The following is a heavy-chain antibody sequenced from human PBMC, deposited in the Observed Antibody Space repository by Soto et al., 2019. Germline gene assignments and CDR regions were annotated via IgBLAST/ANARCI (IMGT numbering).Heavy chain of an antibody. D-gene: IGHD3-22*01. V-gene: IGHV3-66*02. CDR2: IYSGGST. CDR1: GFTVSSNY. Sequence: GGSLRLSCAASGFTVSSNYMSWVRQAPGKGLEWVSVIYSGGSTYYADSVKGRFTISRDNSKNTLYLQMNSLRAEDTAVYYCAVVDGYPTYYFDYWGQGTLVTVSS. CDR3: AVVDGYPTYYFDY. J-gene: IGHJ4*02.